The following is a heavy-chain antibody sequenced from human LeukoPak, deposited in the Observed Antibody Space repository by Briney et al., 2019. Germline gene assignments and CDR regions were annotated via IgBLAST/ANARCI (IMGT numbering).Heavy chain of an antibody. J-gene: IGHJ4*02. V-gene: IGHV1-69*04. Sequence: ASVKVSCKASGGTFSSYTISWVRQAPGQGLEWMGRIIPILGIANYAQKFQGRVTITADKSTSTAYMELSSLRSEDTAVYYCAREGGGYFSSTGCYTFDYWGQGTLVTVSS. CDR2: IIPILGIA. CDR1: GGTFSSYT. CDR3: AREGGGYFSSTGCYTFDY. D-gene: IGHD2-2*02.